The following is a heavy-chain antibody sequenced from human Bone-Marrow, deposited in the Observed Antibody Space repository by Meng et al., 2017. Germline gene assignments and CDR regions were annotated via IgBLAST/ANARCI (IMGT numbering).Heavy chain of an antibody. J-gene: IGHJ1*01. CDR2: IYYSGST. V-gene: IGHV4-31*03. CDR1: DGSIRSGGVY. D-gene: IGHD6-13*01. Sequence: QVQVQASGARLVKPSQTLSLTCTSSDGSIRSGGVYWIWIRQHPGKGLEWIGYIYYSGSTYYNPSLKSRVTISVDTSKNQFSLKLSSVTAADTAVYYCARGPLSAAGTMGYFQHWGQGTLVTVSS. CDR3: ARGPLSAAGTMGYFQH.